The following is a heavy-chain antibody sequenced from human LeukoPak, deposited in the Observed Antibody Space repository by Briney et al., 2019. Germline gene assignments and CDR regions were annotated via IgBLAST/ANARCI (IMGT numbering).Heavy chain of an antibody. CDR3: AVGGVYLRGGAEAFDI. V-gene: IGHV4-31*09. CDR2: IYYSGST. D-gene: IGHD3-10*01. J-gene: IGHJ3*02. CDR1: GGSISSGGYY. Sequence: SQTLSLTCTVSGGSISSGGYYWSWIRQHPGKGLEWIGYIYYSGSTYYNSSLKSRVTISVDKSKNQFSLKLSSVTAADTAVYYCAVGGVYLRGGAEAFDIWGQGTMVTVSS.